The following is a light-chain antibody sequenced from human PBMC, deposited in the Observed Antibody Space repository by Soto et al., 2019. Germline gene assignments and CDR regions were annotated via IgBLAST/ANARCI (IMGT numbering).Light chain of an antibody. V-gene: IGKV3-15*01. CDR2: GAS. J-gene: IGKJ3*01. CDR3: QQYNDWRFT. Sequence: EIVMTQSPATLSVSAGERANLSCRASQSVSSNLAWYQQKPGQAPRLLIYGASTRATGIPARFSGSGSETEFTLTISSLQSEDFAFYYCQQYNDWRFTFGPGTKVNIK. CDR1: QSVSSN.